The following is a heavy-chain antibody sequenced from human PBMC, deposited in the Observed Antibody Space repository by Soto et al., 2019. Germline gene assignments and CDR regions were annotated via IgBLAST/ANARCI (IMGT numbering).Heavy chain of an antibody. CDR2: ISGSGGST. D-gene: IGHD6-19*01. CDR1: GFTFSSYA. V-gene: IGHV3-23*01. J-gene: IGHJ4*02. CDR3: AKVVGSGWYRGLYFDY. Sequence: LRLSCAASGFTFSSYAMSWVRQAPGKGLEWVSAISGSGGSTYYADSVKGRFTISRDNSKNTLYLQMNSLRAEDTAVYYCAKVVGSGWYRGLYFDYWGQGTLVTVSS.